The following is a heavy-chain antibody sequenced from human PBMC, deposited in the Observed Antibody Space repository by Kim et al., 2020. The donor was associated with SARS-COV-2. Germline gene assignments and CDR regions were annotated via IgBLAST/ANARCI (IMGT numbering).Heavy chain of an antibody. CDR1: GFTFSSYA. Sequence: GGSLRLSCAASGFTFSSYAMSWVRQAPGKGLEWVSVIYSGGSSTYYADSVKGRSTISRDNSKNTLYLQMNSLRAEDTAVYYCAKAVGATTPFSGFYTWGQRTLVTVSS. CDR3: AKAVGATTPFSGFYT. J-gene: IGHJ5*02. V-gene: IGHV3-23*03. CDR2: IYSGGSST. D-gene: IGHD1-26*01.